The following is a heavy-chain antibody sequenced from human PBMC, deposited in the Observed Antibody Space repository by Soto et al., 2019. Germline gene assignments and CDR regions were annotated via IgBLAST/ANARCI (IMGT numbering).Heavy chain of an antibody. V-gene: IGHV3-23*01. D-gene: IGHD2-15*01. Sequence: VQVLESGGGLVQPGGSLRLSCEGSGFSVSSHAMTWIRQAPGKGPEWVSTVTADGGTYYADSVKGRFAMSRDTSENTLTLQMNSLRAEDTAAYYCAPHVSCSGGSCQYDAFAIRGQGTMVTVSS. J-gene: IGHJ3*02. CDR2: VTADGGT. CDR1: GFSVSSHA. CDR3: APHVSCSGGSCQYDAFAI.